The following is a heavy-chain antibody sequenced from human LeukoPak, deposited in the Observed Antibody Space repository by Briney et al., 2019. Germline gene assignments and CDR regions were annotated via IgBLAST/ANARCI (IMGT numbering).Heavy chain of an antibody. CDR1: GFTFSNYW. D-gene: IGHD5-24*01. V-gene: IGHV3-7*03. CDR2: IKQDGSEK. CDR3: ARASDPWLQLT. Sequence: PGGSLRLSCAASGFTFSNYWMIWVPQAPGKGLEWGGNIKQDGSEKRYADSVRGRFTISRDNAQTSLYLQMNSLRAEDTAVYYCARASDPWLQLTWGQGTLVTVSS. J-gene: IGHJ5*02.